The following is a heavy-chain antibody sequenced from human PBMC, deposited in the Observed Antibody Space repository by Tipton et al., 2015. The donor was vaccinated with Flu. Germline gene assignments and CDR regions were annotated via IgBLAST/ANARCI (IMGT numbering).Heavy chain of an antibody. J-gene: IGHJ4*02. CDR1: GYSISSDYY. D-gene: IGHD3-10*02. V-gene: IGHV4-38-2*02. Sequence: GLVKPSETLSLTCSVSGYSISSDYYWGWIRQPPGKGLEWIGNIFHTGSTYYNPSLKSRVTLSVDTSKNQFSLRLSSVTAADTAVYYCARHTGDSVRGVIDYWGQGTLVTVSS. CDR3: ARHTGDSVRGVIDY. CDR2: IFHTGST.